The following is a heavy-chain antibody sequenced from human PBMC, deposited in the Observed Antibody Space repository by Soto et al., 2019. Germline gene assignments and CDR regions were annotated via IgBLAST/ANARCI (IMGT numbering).Heavy chain of an antibody. CDR2: IYFAGST. CDR1: GGSISSTDHY. V-gene: IGHV4-39*01. Sequence: QLQESGPGLVKASETLSLTCTVSGGSISSTDHYWGWIRQPPGKGLVWLGSIYFAGSTFHNPSVHRRSTITVDTSRNQFSLRLSSVTASDTAVYYCARLVFHCLRGSCADYNFYGLDVWGQGTTVTVSS. D-gene: IGHD2-15*01. CDR3: ARLVFHCLRGSCADYNFYGLDV. J-gene: IGHJ6*02.